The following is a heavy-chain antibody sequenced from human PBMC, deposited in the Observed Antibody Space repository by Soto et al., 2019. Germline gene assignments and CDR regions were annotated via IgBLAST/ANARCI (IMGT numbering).Heavy chain of an antibody. V-gene: IGHV1-18*01. Sequence: ASVKVSCKASGYALTSYGISWVRQAPGQGLEWMGWISAYNGNTNYAQKLQGRVTMTTDTSTSTAYMELRSLRSDDTAVYYCARVEDQWLSFYWGQGTLVTVSS. D-gene: IGHD6-19*01. CDR1: GYALTSYG. CDR2: ISAYNGNT. CDR3: ARVEDQWLSFY. J-gene: IGHJ4*02.